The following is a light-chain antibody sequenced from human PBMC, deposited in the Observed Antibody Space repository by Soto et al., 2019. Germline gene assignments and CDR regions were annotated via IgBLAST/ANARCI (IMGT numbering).Light chain of an antibody. Sequence: QAVVTQPPSVSGAPGQRVTISCSGSSSNIGTGYDVHWYQQFPGSAPKLLIYDNSNRPSGVPDRFSGSKSGTSASLAITGLQAEDEADYYCQSYDSSLSGWVFGGGTKLTVL. J-gene: IGLJ3*02. CDR3: QSYDSSLSGWV. CDR1: SSNIGTGYD. V-gene: IGLV1-40*01. CDR2: DNS.